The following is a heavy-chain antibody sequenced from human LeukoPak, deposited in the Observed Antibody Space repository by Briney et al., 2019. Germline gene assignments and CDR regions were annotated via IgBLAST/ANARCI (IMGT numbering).Heavy chain of an antibody. Sequence: PGGSLRLSCAASGFTFSSYWMSRVRQAPGKGLEWVANIKQDGSEKYYVDSVKGRFTISRDNAKNSLYLQMNSLRAEDAAVYYCARPTPYDADAFDIWGQGTMVTVSS. CDR3: ARPTPYDADAFDI. CDR2: IKQDGSEK. J-gene: IGHJ3*02. D-gene: IGHD3-3*01. V-gene: IGHV3-7*03. CDR1: GFTFSSYW.